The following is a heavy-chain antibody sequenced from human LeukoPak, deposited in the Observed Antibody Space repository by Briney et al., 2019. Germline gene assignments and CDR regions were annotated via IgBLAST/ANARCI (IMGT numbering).Heavy chain of an antibody. V-gene: IGHV3-30*18. CDR1: GFTFSSYG. D-gene: IGHD6-13*01. Sequence: PGRSLRLSCAASGFTFSSYGMHWVRQAPGKGLEWVAVISYDGSNKYYADSVKGRFTISRDNSKNTLYLQMNSLRAEDTAVYYCAKPYSSSWYYPAGYYFDYWGRGTLVTVSS. J-gene: IGHJ4*02. CDR3: AKPYSSSWYYPAGYYFDY. CDR2: ISYDGSNK.